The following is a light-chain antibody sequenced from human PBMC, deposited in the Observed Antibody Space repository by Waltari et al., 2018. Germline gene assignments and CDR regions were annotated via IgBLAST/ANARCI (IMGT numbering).Light chain of an antibody. CDR1: SSDIGTFNL. V-gene: IGLV2-23*02. CDR3: CSYAGSRTWV. Sequence: QSALTQPASVSGSPGQSISISCIGTSSDIGTFNLVSWSLQYPGTAPKLPISDVSQRPSGVSNRFSGSKSGNTASLTISGLQAEDEAIYYCCSYAGSRTWVFGGGAKLTVL. CDR2: DVS. J-gene: IGLJ3*02.